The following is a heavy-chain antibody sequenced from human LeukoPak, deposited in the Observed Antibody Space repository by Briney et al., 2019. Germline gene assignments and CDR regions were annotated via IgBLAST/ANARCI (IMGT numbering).Heavy chain of an antibody. CDR1: GFTFSSYA. CDR2: ISGGGGST. Sequence: PGGSLRLSCAASGFTFSSYAMSWVRQAPGKGLEWVSGISGGGGSTYYADSVKGRFTISRDNSKNTLYLQMNSLRAEDTAVYYCAKGRSPDSYGHVFDYWGQGTLVTVSS. D-gene: IGHD5-18*01. J-gene: IGHJ4*02. CDR3: AKGRSPDSYGHVFDY. V-gene: IGHV3-23*01.